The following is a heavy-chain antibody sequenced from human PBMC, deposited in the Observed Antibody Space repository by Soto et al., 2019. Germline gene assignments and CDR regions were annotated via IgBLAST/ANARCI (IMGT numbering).Heavy chain of an antibody. CDR1: GGTVSSYT. CDR3: ARDHWNDGSAFDI. J-gene: IGHJ3*02. Sequence: SVKVSCKASGGTVSSYTISWVRQAPGQGLEWMGRIIPILGIANYAQKFQGRVTITADKSTSTAYMELSSLRSEDTAVYYCARDHWNDGSAFDIWGQGTMVTVSS. CDR2: IIPILGIA. V-gene: IGHV1-69*04. D-gene: IGHD1-1*01.